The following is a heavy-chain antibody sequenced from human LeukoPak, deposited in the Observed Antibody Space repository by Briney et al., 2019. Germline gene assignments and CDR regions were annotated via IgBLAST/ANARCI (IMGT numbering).Heavy chain of an antibody. J-gene: IGHJ6*02. CDR3: ARDLMVTIYYYYGMDV. CDR1: GFTFSSYA. D-gene: IGHD5-24*01. CDR2: ISYDGSSK. V-gene: IGHV3-30-3*01. Sequence: PGGSLRLSCAASGFTFSSYAMHWVRQAPAKGLQWVAVISYDGSSKYYTDSVKGRFTISRDNSKNTLYLQMNTLRTDDTAVYFCARDLMVTIYYYYGMDVWGRGTTVTVSS.